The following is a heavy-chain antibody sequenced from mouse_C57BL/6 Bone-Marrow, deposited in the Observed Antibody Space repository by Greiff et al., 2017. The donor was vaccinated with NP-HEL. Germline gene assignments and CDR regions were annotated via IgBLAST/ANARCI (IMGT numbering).Heavy chain of an antibody. V-gene: IGHV5-16*01. CDR1: GFTFSDYY. J-gene: IGHJ1*03. D-gene: IGHD1-1*01. Sequence: EVQLVESEGGLVQPGSSMKLSCTASGFTFSDYYMAWVRQVPEKGLEWVANINYDGSSTYYLDSLKSRFIISRDNAKNILYLQMSSLKSEDTATYYCARDHYGSSEVNWDWYFDVWGTGTTVTVSS. CDR3: ARDHYGSSEVNWDWYFDV. CDR2: INYDGSST.